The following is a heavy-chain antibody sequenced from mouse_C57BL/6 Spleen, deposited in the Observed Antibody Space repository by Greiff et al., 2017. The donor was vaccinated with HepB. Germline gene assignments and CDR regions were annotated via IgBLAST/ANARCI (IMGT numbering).Heavy chain of an antibody. Sequence: VQLQESGPGLVAPSQSLSITFTVSGFSLTSYGVDWVRQSPGKGLEWLGVIWGVGSTNYNSALKSRLSISKDNSKSQVFLKMNSLQTDDTAMYYCASRGSSSWFAYWGQGTLVTVSA. CDR1: GFSLTSYG. D-gene: IGHD1-1*01. CDR2: IWGVGST. J-gene: IGHJ3*01. CDR3: ASRGSSSWFAY. V-gene: IGHV2-6*01.